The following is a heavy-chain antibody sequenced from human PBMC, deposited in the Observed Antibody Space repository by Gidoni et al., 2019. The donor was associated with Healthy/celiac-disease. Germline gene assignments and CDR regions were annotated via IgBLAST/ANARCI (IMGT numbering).Heavy chain of an antibody. D-gene: IGHD3-22*01. CDR3: ARGNYYDSSGYYYRYYYYGMDV. CDR1: GGSISSYY. J-gene: IGHJ6*02. CDR2: IDYSGST. V-gene: IGHV4-59*01. Sequence: QVQLQESGPGLVKPSETLSLTCPVSGGSISSYYWSWLRQPPGKGLEWIGYIDYSGSTNYNPSLKSRVTISVDTSKNQFSLKLSSVTAADTAVYYCARGNYYDSSGYYYRYYYYGMDVWGQGTTVTVSS.